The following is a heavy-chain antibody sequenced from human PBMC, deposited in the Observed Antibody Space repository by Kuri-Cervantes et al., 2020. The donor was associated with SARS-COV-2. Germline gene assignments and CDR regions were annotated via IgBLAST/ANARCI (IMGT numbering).Heavy chain of an antibody. V-gene: IGHV4-59*08. CDR2: IYYSGST. CDR3: ARATVVNWFDP. CDR1: GGSISSHY. J-gene: IGHJ5*02. D-gene: IGHD4-23*01. Sequence: SCTVSGGSISSHYWSWIRQPPGKGLEWIGYIYYSGSTNYNPSLKSRVTISVDTSKNQFSLKLSSVTAADTAVYYCARATVVNWFDPWGQGTLVTVSS.